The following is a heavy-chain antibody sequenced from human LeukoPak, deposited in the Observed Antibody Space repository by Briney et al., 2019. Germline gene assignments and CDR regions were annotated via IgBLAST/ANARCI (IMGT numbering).Heavy chain of an antibody. CDR2: ISAYNGNT. J-gene: IGHJ3*02. V-gene: IGHV1-18*01. CDR3: ARDLEASGYSYGQAKPDAFDI. CDR1: GYTFTSYG. D-gene: IGHD5-18*01. Sequence: ASVKVSCKASGYTFTSYGISWVRQAPGQGLEWMGWISAYNGNTNYAQKLQGRVTMTTDTSTSTAYMELRSLRSDDTAVYYCARDLEASGYSYGQAKPDAFDIWGQGTMVTVSS.